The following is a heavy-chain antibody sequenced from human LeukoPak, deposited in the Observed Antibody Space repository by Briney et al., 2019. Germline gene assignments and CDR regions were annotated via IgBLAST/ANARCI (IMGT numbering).Heavy chain of an antibody. V-gene: IGHV4-59*01. CDR3: TRGSMGGSGSYYRDFYYGMDV. CDR1: GGSISGYY. CDR2: IYYSGST. J-gene: IGHJ6*02. Sequence: PSETLSLTCTVSGGSISGYYWSWIRQPPGKRLEWIGYIYYSGSTNYNPSLKSRVTISVDTSKNQFSLKPSSVTAADTAVYYCTRGSMGGSGSYYRDFYYGMDVWGQGTTATVSS. D-gene: IGHD3-10*01.